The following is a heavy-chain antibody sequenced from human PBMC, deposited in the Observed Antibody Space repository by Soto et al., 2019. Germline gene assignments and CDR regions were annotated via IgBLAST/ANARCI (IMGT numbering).Heavy chain of an antibody. CDR2: VYYNGRS. D-gene: IGHD2-2*01. V-gene: IGHV4-61*01. CDR3: ARDRSSSWYDV. J-gene: IGHJ4*02. Sequence: PSETLSLTCSVSGGSIRGSTDYWSWIRQPPRRGLEWIGYVYYNGRSNSNPALKNRVTISVDTSNNQFSLRLRSVTTADTAIYYCARDRSSSWYDVWGQGTPVTVSS. CDR1: GGSIRGSTDY.